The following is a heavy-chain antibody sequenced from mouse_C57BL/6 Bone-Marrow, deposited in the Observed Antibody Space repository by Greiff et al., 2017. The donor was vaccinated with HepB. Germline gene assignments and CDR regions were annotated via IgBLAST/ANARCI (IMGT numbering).Heavy chain of an antibody. D-gene: IGHD1-1*01. J-gene: IGHJ3*01. CDR3: ARRTRGGSSWFAY. V-gene: IGHV5-17*01. Sequence: EVQLQESGGGLVKPGGSLKLSCAASGFTFSDYGMHWVRQAPEKGLEWVAYISSGSSTIYYADQVKGRFTISRDNAKNTLFLQMTSLRSEDTAMYYCARRTRGGSSWFAYWGQGTLVTVSA. CDR2: ISSGSSTI. CDR1: GFTFSDYG.